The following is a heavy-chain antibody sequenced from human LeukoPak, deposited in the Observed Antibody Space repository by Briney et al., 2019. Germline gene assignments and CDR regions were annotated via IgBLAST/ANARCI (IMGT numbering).Heavy chain of an antibody. CDR1: GYTFTSYG. CDR2: ISAYNGNT. J-gene: IGHJ6*03. CDR3: ARGSSSSWSYYYYYMDV. V-gene: IGHV1-18*01. Sequence: ASVKVSCKASGYTFTSYGISWVRQAPGQGLEWMGWISAYNGNTNYAQKPQGRVTMTTDTSTSTAYMELRSLRSDDTAVYYCARGSSSSWSYYYYYMDVWGKGTTVTVSS. D-gene: IGHD6-13*01.